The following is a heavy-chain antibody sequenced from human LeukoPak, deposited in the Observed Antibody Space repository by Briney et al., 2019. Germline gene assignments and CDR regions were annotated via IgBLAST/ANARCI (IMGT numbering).Heavy chain of an antibody. D-gene: IGHD3-10*01. Sequence: ASVKVSCKASGYTFTSYGISWVRQAPGQGLEWMGWISAYNGNTNYAQKLQGRVTMTTDTSTSTAYMELRSLRSDDTAVYYCARVGRYGSGSSYYYYGMDVWGQGTTVTVSS. V-gene: IGHV1-18*01. CDR2: ISAYNGNT. CDR1: GYTFTSYG. CDR3: ARVGRYGSGSSYYYYGMDV. J-gene: IGHJ6*02.